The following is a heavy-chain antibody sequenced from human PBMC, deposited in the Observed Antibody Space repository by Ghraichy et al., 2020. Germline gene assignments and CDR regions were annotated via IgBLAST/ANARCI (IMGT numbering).Heavy chain of an antibody. V-gene: IGHV3-30*18. CDR3: AKDTTNSGSYYIDWYFDL. CDR2: ISYDGSNK. J-gene: IGHJ2*01. D-gene: IGHD1-26*01. Sequence: GGSLRLSCAASGFTFSSYGMHWVRQAPGKGLEWVAVISYDGSNKYYADSVKGRFTISRDNSKNTLYLQMNSLRAEDTAVYYCAKDTTNSGSYYIDWYFDLWGRGTLVTVSS. CDR1: GFTFSSYG.